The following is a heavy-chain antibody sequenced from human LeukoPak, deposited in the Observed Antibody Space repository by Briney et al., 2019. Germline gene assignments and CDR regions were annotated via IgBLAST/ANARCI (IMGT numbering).Heavy chain of an antibody. Sequence: GGSLRLSCAASGFTFSNYWMHWVRQAPGKGLVWVSRINSDGSSTTSADSVKGRFTISRDNAKNTLYLQMNSLRAEDTAVYYGAKGGATVIDYWGQGTLVTVSS. D-gene: IGHD4-17*01. CDR2: INSDGSST. CDR3: AKGGATVIDY. CDR1: GFTFSNYW. V-gene: IGHV3-74*01. J-gene: IGHJ4*02.